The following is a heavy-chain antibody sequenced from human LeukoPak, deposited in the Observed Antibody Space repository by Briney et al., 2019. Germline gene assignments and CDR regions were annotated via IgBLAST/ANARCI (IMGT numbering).Heavy chain of an antibody. CDR1: RFTFSSYT. CDR3: ANTEYQRLGTDY. D-gene: IGHD2-2*01. CDR2: IDPSSTYI. Sequence: GGSLRLSCSASRFTFSSYTMNWVRQAPGKGLEWVSSIDPSSTYIYYADSVKGRFTISRDNAQNSLYLQMNSLRAEDTAVYYCANTEYQRLGTDYWGQGTLVTVSS. V-gene: IGHV3-21*01. J-gene: IGHJ4*02.